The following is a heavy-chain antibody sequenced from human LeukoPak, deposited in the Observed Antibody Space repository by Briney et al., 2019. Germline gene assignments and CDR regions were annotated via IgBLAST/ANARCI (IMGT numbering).Heavy chain of an antibody. CDR1: GGSFSGYY. CDR2: INHSGST. J-gene: IGHJ4*02. Sequence: SETLSLTCAVYGGSFSGYYWSWIRQPPGKGLEWIGEINHSGSTNYNPSLKSRVTISVDTSKHQFSLKLSSVTAADTAVYYRARASQLWFTPYDYWGQGTLVTVSS. V-gene: IGHV4-34*01. D-gene: IGHD5-18*01. CDR3: ARASQLWFTPYDY.